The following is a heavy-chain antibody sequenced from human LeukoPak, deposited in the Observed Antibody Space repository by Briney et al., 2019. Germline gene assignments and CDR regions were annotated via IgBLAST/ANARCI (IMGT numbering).Heavy chain of an antibody. Sequence: GGSLRLSCAASGFTFSSYSMNWVRQAPGKGPGWGSSISSSSSYIYYADSVKGRFTISRDNAKNSLYLQMNSLRAEDTAVYYCARDTSSPLRFFDYWGQGTLVTVSS. CDR1: GFTFSSYS. J-gene: IGHJ4*02. CDR2: ISSSSSYI. D-gene: IGHD3-16*01. CDR3: ARDTSSPLRFFDY. V-gene: IGHV3-21*01.